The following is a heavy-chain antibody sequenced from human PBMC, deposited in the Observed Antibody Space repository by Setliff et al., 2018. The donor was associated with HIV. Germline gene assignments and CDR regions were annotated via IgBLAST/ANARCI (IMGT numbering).Heavy chain of an antibody. CDR2: ISSSGNT. Sequence: PSETLSLTCTVSGGSISSTSYYWGWIRQPPGTGLEWIGSISSSGNTYYNPSLKSRVTTSVDTPKNQFSLKLNSVTAADTAVYYCGRESPGDYWGQGTLVTVSS. CDR1: GGSISSTSYY. CDR3: GRESPGDY. V-gene: IGHV4-39*01. D-gene: IGHD3-10*01. J-gene: IGHJ4*02.